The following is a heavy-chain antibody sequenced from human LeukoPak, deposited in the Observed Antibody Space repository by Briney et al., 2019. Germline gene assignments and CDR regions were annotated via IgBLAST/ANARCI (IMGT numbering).Heavy chain of an antibody. V-gene: IGHV4-59*08. CDR1: GGSISSYY. Sequence: PSETLSLTCTVSGGSISSYYWSWIRQPPGKGLEWIGYIYYSGSTNYNPSLKSRVTISVDTSKNQFSLKLSSVTAADTAVYYCARLDYYGGMVLWGRGTLVTVSS. CDR3: ARLDYYGGMVL. D-gene: IGHD3-10*01. CDR2: IYYSGST. J-gene: IGHJ2*01.